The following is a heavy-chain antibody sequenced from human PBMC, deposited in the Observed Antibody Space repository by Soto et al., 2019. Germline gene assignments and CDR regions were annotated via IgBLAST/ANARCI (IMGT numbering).Heavy chain of an antibody. CDR3: ARGLYCSGGSCYYMGNYYYGMDV. D-gene: IGHD2-15*01. V-gene: IGHV1-8*01. CDR2: MNPNSGNT. Sequence: SVKVSCKASGYTFPSYDINWVRQATVQGLEWMGWMNPNSGNTGYAQKFQGRVTMTRNTSISTAYMELSSLRSEDTAVYYCARGLYCSGGSCYYMGNYYYGMDVWGQGTTVTVSS. CDR1: GYTFPSYD. J-gene: IGHJ6*02.